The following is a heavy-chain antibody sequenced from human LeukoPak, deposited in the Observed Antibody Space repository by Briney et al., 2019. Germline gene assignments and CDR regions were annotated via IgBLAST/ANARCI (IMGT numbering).Heavy chain of an antibody. D-gene: IGHD3-22*01. Sequence: GGSLRLSCAASGFTLSSYGMHWVRQAPGKGVEWVAVIWYDGSNKYYADSVKGRFTISRDNSKNRLYMQMNRLRDEDRAVYYCARAPYYYDSSGSYFDYWGQGTLVTVSS. CDR1: GFTLSSYG. CDR3: ARAPYYYDSSGSYFDY. V-gene: IGHV3-33*01. CDR2: IWYDGSNK. J-gene: IGHJ4*02.